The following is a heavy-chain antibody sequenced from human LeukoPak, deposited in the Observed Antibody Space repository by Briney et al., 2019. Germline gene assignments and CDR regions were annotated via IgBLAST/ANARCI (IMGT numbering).Heavy chain of an antibody. CDR2: TNPNNGGT. CDR3: ARRLGGSSEGYEF. J-gene: IGHJ4*02. CDR1: GYTFTDLTEYY. Sequence: ASVKVSCKASGYTFTDLTEYYIHWVRQAPGQGLEWMGWTNPNNGGTKYAQKFQGRVTMTRDMSMNTAYMELSSLTSDDTAVYYCARRLGGSSEGYEFWGQGPLVTVSS. D-gene: IGHD1-26*01. V-gene: IGHV1-2*02.